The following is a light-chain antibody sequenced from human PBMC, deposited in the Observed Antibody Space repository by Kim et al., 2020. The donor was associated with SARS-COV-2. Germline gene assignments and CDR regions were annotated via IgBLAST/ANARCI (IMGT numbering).Light chain of an antibody. V-gene: IGLV2-8*01. CDR3: LSDAGDYTLV. CDR1: SIGRGGHTH. Sequence: GQSVTISCTGISIGRGGHTHVSWYQCHPGKAPKLIIDEVSERPSGVPDRFSGSKSGNTASLTVSGVQSEDEADYYCLSDAGDYTLVFGGGTQLTVL. J-gene: IGLJ2*01. CDR2: EVS.